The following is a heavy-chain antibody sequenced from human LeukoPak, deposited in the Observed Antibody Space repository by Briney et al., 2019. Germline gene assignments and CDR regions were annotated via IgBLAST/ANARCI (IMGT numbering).Heavy chain of an antibody. CDR3: AKAGYSGYDGGDYFDY. V-gene: IGHV3-23*01. Sequence: GGSLRLSCAASGFTFSSYAMSWVRQAPGKGLEWVSTISGSGGSTYYADSVKGRFTISRDNSKNTLYLQMNSLRAEDTAVYYCAKAGYSGYDGGDYFDYWGQGTLVTVSS. D-gene: IGHD5-12*01. CDR2: ISGSGGST. CDR1: GFTFSSYA. J-gene: IGHJ4*02.